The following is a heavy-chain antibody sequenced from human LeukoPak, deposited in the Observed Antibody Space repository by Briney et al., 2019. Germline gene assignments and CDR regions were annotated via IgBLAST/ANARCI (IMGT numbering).Heavy chain of an antibody. CDR1: GYTFTAYY. Sequence: ASVRVSCEASGYTFTAYYMHWVRQAPGQGLEWLGWINPTSGGTNYAQKFQGRVSMTRDTSITTAYMELTRLRSDDTAVYYCARGVLPVSNWFDPWGQGTLATVSS. CDR2: INPTSGGT. J-gene: IGHJ5*02. V-gene: IGHV1-2*02. D-gene: IGHD2-2*01. CDR3: ARGVLPVSNWFDP.